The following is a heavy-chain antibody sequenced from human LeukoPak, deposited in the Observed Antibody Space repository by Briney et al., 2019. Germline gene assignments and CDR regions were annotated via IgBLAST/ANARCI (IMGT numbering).Heavy chain of an antibody. V-gene: IGHV4-59*01. Sequence: SETLSLTCTVSGGSISSYYWSWIRQPPGKGLEWIGYIYYSGSTNFNPSLKSRVTISVDTSKNRFSLKLSSVTAADTAVYYCARRAFYYDSSGIYYFDYWGQGTLVTVSS. CDR2: IYYSGST. CDR1: GGSISSYY. J-gene: IGHJ4*02. D-gene: IGHD3-22*01. CDR3: ARRAFYYDSSGIYYFDY.